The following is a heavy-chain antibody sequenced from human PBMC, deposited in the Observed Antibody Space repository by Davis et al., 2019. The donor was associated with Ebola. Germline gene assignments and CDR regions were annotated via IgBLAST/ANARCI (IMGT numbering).Heavy chain of an antibody. Sequence: GGSLRLSCAASGFTFSGSAMHWVRQASGKGLEWVGRIRSKPHNYATAYAASVIGRFTISRDDSKNTAYLQMNSLRVEDTAVYYCTRLRQDDTEAYYYFGLDVWGKGTTVTVSS. CDR1: GFTFSGSA. CDR3: TRLRQDDTEAYYYFGLDV. CDR2: IRSKPHNYAT. V-gene: IGHV3-73*01. J-gene: IGHJ6*04. D-gene: IGHD3-9*01.